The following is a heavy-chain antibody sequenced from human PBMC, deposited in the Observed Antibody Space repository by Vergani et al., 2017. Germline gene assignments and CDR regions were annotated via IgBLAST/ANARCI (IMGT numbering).Heavy chain of an antibody. J-gene: IGHJ4*02. V-gene: IGHV3-30*01. CDR3: ATPGAVVRGVIITHFDY. Sequence: QVQLVESGGGVVQPGRSLRLSCAASGFTFSSYAMHWVRQAPGKGLEWVAVISYDGSNKYYEDSVKGRFTISRDNSKNTLYLQMNSLRAEDTAVYYCATPGAVVRGVIITHFDYWGQGTLVTVSS. CDR1: GFTFSSYA. D-gene: IGHD3-10*01. CDR2: ISYDGSNK.